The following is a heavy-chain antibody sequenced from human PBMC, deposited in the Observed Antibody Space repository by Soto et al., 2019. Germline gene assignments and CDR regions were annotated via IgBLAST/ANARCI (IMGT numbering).Heavy chain of an antibody. D-gene: IGHD4-17*01. J-gene: IGHJ6*02. CDR3: ARVDYGRLGYGMDV. V-gene: IGHV4-30-4*01. CDR1: AGSISSANYY. CDR2: IYYSGST. Sequence: QVQLQESGPGLVKPSQTLSLTCTVSAGSISSANYYWSWIRQPPGKGLEWIGYIYYSGSTYYNPALKSRVTISVDTSKNQFSLSLRSVTAADTAVYYCARVDYGRLGYGMDVWGQGTTVIVSS.